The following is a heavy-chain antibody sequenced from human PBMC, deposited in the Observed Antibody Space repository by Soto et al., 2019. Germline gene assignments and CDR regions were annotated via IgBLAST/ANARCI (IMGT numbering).Heavy chain of an antibody. CDR1: RGTFSRYA. D-gene: IGHD1-26*01. CDR2: IIPNFGPA. Sequence: QVQLVQSGAAVKKPGSSVKVTCKASRGTFSRYAISWVRQAPGQGLEWMGGIIPNFGPANYGQKFQGRVTITVDESTRTQYMELSSLRSEDTAVYYCAGAWELRGHYCCGMDAWGQGTTVTVSS. CDR3: AGAWELRGHYCCGMDA. J-gene: IGHJ6*02. V-gene: IGHV1-69*12.